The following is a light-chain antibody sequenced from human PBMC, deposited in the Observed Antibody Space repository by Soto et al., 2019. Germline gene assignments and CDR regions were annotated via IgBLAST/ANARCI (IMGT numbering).Light chain of an antibody. Sequence: EIVLTQSPGTLSLSPGERATLSCRASQSVSGTYLAWYQQKPGQAPRLLIYGASSRATVIPDRFSGSGSGTDFTHTISRLEPEDFAVYYCHQYGSSPQTFGGGTKVEIK. J-gene: IGKJ4*01. V-gene: IGKV3-20*01. CDR1: QSVSGTY. CDR2: GAS. CDR3: HQYGSSPQT.